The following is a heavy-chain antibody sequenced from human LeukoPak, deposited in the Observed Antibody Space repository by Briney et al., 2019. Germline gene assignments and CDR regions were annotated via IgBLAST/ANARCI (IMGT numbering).Heavy chain of an antibody. J-gene: IGHJ4*02. V-gene: IGHV4-59*08. CDR1: GGSMSGYY. Sequence: TSETLSLTCTVSGGSMSGYYWGWIRQPPGKGLEWIGFIDYIGSTNYNPSLKSRVSISVDTSKNQFSLKVSSVTAADTAVYYCARIIVGATFDYWGQGTLVTVSP. CDR2: IDYIGST. CDR3: ARIIVGATFDY. D-gene: IGHD1-26*01.